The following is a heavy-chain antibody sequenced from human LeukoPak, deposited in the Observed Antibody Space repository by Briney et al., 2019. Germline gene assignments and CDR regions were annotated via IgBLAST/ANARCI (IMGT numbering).Heavy chain of an antibody. J-gene: IGHJ5*02. V-gene: IGHV3-30*18. CDR1: GFTFSSYG. D-gene: IGHD4-23*01. CDR2: ISYDGSNK. Sequence: GGSLRLSCAASGFTFSSYGMHWVRQAPGKGLEWVAVISYDGSNKYYADSVKGRFTISRDNSKNTLYLQMNSLRAEDTAVYYCAKDHDLRPSYGGPPPWGQGTLVTVSS. CDR3: AKDHDLRPSYGGPPP.